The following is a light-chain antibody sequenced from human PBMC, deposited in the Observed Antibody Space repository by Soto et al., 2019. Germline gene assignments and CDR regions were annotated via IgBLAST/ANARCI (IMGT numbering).Light chain of an antibody. J-gene: IGKJ5*01. CDR2: AAS. CDR1: QSISSY. V-gene: IGKV1-39*01. CDR3: EQTYSSPIT. Sequence: IQLTQSPSSLSASVGYSLAITCRASQSISSYLNWYQQKPGKAPKLLISAASILQSGVPSRFSGSGSGTDFTLTISNLQPEDFAGYYCEQTYSSPITFGQGTRLEIK.